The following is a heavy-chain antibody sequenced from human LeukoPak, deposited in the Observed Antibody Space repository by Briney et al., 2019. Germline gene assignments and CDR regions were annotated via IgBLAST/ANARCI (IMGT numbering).Heavy chain of an antibody. CDR1: GGSISGYS. V-gene: IGHV4-59*01. CDR3: ARYSEPPRYFDY. J-gene: IGHJ4*02. D-gene: IGHD2-15*01. Sequence: TSETLSLTCTVSGGSISGYSWSWIRQPPGKGLEWIGYIYYSGTTNYNPSLKSRVTISVDTSNNQFSLRLTSVTVADTAVYYCARYSEPPRYFDYWGQGTLVTVSS. CDR2: IYYSGTT.